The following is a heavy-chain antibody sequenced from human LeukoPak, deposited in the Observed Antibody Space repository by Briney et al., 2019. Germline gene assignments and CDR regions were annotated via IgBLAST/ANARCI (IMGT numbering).Heavy chain of an antibody. Sequence: SETLSLTCTVSGGSISSYYWSWIRQPPGKELEWIGYIYYSGSTKYNPSLESRVSISVDTSKNQFSLKLRSVTAADTAVYYCARDESSSSSSDVWGQGTMVTVSS. J-gene: IGHJ3*01. CDR1: GGSISSYY. CDR2: IYYSGST. CDR3: ARDESSSSSSDV. D-gene: IGHD6-13*01. V-gene: IGHV4-59*01.